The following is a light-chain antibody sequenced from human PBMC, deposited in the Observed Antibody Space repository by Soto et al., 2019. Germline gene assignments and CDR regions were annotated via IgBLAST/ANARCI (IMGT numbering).Light chain of an antibody. CDR1: QSVSSD. V-gene: IGKV3-15*01. CDR2: GAS. Sequence: EVVMTQSPATLSLSPGERATLSCRASQSVSSDLAWSQQKPGQAPMLLIYGASTRATDIPARLSGGGSWTEFTLTISNLQSEDLGIYYCQQYNDWPPITFGPGTKVDIK. J-gene: IGKJ3*01. CDR3: QQYNDWPPIT.